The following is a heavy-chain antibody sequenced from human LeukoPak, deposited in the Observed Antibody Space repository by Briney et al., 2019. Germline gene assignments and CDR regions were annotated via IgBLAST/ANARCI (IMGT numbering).Heavy chain of an antibody. CDR2: ISSSGSTI. CDR1: GFTFSDYY. CDR3: ATPMVREVIETDY. J-gene: IGHJ4*02. D-gene: IGHD3-10*01. Sequence: GGSLRLSCAASGFTFSDYYMSWIRQAPGKGLEWVSYISSSGSTIYYADSVKGRFTISRDNAKNSLYLQMSSLRAEDTAVYYCATPMVREVIETDYWGQGTLVTVSS. V-gene: IGHV3-11*01.